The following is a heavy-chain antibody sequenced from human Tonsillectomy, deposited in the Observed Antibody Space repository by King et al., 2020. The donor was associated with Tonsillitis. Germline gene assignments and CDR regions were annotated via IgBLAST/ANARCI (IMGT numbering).Heavy chain of an antibody. CDR1: GGSISSYY. V-gene: IGHV4-59*08. CDR3: ARTAIESLDS. CDR2: IYYSGST. J-gene: IGHJ4*02. Sequence: QLQESGPGLVKPSETLSLTCTVSGGSISSYYWSWIRQPPGKGLEWIGYIYYSGSTNYNPPLKSRVTISVDTTKNQFSLKLSSVTAPDTAVYYCARTAIESLDSWGQGTLVTVSS.